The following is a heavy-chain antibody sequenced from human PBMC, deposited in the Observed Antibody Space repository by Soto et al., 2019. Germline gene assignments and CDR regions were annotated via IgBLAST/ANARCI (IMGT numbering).Heavy chain of an antibody. CDR1: GYTFTTYD. J-gene: IGHJ6*02. V-gene: IGHV1-18*01. Sequence: ASVKVSCKASGYTFTTYDISWVRQAPGQGLEWMGRISTYNGDTNYPQRLQGRLTVTTDTSTNTAYMELRSLRSDDTAVYYCARDPYNVLMVNAPNLYGMDVWGQGTTVTVSS. D-gene: IGHD2-8*01. CDR3: ARDPYNVLMVNAPNLYGMDV. CDR2: ISTYNGDT.